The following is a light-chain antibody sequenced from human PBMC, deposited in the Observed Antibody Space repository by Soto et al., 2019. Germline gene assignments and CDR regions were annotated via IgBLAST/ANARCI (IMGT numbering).Light chain of an antibody. CDR2: GAS. J-gene: IGKJ2*01. CDR3: LQYGSSPYT. V-gene: IGKV3-20*01. Sequence: EIVMTQSPGILSLSPGERATLSCRASQSVSRHLNWFQHKPGQAPRLLIYGASSRAAGIPDRFSGSGSGTDFTLTISRLEPEDFAVFYCLQYGSSPYTFGQGTKLEIK. CDR1: QSVSRH.